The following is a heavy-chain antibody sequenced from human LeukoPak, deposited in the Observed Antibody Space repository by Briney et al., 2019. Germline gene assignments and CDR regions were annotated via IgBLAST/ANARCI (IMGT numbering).Heavy chain of an antibody. J-gene: IGHJ4*02. D-gene: IGHD3-22*01. CDR1: GFTFSSYW. Sequence: GGSLRLSCAASGFTFSSYWMHWVRQAPGKGLVWVSRINSDGSSTSYADSVKGRFTISRDNAKNTLYLQMNSLGAEDTAVYYCARVKDSSGYMYYFDYWGQGTLVTVSS. CDR2: INSDGSST. V-gene: IGHV3-74*01. CDR3: ARVKDSSGYMYYFDY.